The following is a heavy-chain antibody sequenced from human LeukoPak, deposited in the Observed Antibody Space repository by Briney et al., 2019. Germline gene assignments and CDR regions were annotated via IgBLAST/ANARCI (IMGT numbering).Heavy chain of an antibody. V-gene: IGHV3-21*01. Sequence: GGSLRLSCAASGFTFSNYRMNWVRQAPGKGLEWVSSISSTSSYIYYADSVKGRFTISRDNAKNSLYLQMNSLRADDTAVYFCARDIYDDSGYFRRGLDYWGQGILVTVSS. D-gene: IGHD3-22*01. CDR3: ARDIYDDSGYFRRGLDY. CDR1: GFTFSNYR. CDR2: ISSTSSYI. J-gene: IGHJ4*02.